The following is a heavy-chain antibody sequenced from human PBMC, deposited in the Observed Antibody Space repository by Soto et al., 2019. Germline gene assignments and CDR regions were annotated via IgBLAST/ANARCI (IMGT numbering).Heavy chain of an antibody. V-gene: IGHV1-24*01. J-gene: IGHJ6*02. D-gene: IGHD6-13*01. CDR1: GYTLTDLS. Sequence: ASVKVSCEVSGYTLTDLSMHWVRQAPGKGLEWMGGFDPEDGETIYAQKFQGRVTMTEDTSTDTAYMELRSLKTEDTAVYYCTTGGSSSWYIYYGMDVWGQGTTVTVSS. CDR3: TTGGSSSWYIYYGMDV. CDR2: FDPEDGET.